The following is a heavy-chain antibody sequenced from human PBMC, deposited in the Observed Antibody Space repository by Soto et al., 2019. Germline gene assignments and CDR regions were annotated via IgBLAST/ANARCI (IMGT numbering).Heavy chain of an antibody. Sequence: SETLSLTCTVSGGSISSYYWSWIRQPPGKGLEWIGYIYYSGSTNYNPSLKIRVTISVDTSKNQFSLKLSSVTAADTAVYYCARDQGYWFDPWGQGTLVTVSS. CDR3: ARDQGYWFDP. CDR2: IYYSGST. J-gene: IGHJ5*02. CDR1: GGSISSYY. V-gene: IGHV4-59*01.